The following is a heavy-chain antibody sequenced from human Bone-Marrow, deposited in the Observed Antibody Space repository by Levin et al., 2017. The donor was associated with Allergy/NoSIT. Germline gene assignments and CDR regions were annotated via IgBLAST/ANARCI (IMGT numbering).Heavy chain of an antibody. CDR1: GYTFTGYY. D-gene: IGHD3-3*01. CDR2: INPNSGDT. V-gene: IGHV1-2*02. J-gene: IGHJ4*02. Sequence: ASVKVSCKASGYTFTGYYLHWVRQAPGQGLEWMGWINPNSGDTNSAQKFQGRVTMTRDTSITTAYMELGRLTSDDTAVYYCSRERSITIFGVVPTKTFDYWGQGTLVTVSS. CDR3: SRERSITIFGVVPTKTFDY.